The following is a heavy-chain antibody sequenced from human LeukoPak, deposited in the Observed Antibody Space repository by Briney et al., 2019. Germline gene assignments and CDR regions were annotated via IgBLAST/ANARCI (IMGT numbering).Heavy chain of an antibody. CDR1: GGSISSYY. CDR2: IYYSGST. V-gene: IGHV4-59*01. Sequence: SETLSLTCTVSGGSISSYYWSWIRQPPGKGLEWIGYIYYSGSTTYNPSLKSRVTISVDTSKNQFSLKLSSVTAADTAVYYCARGAIRGFNWFDPWGQGTLVTVSS. CDR3: ARGAIRGFNWFDP. D-gene: IGHD5-12*01. J-gene: IGHJ5*02.